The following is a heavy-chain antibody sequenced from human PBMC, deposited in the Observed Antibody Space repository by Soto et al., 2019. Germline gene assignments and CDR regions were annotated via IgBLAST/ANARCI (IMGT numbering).Heavy chain of an antibody. V-gene: IGHV4-4*02. J-gene: IGHJ6*01. D-gene: IGHD3-16*01. Sequence: PSETLSLTCGFSVDSTRIRYWWTWLRRPPGRGLEWIGEVNQSGTSNYNPSLKSRVTISIDNSNNHFSLKMTSVTAADTAVYYCAAELGYYYYGMEVWGQGTTFNVSS. CDR1: VDSTRIRYW. CDR3: AAELGYYYYGMEV. CDR2: VNQSGTS.